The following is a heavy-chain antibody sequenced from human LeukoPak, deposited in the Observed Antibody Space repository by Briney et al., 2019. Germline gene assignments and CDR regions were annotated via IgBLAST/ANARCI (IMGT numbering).Heavy chain of an antibody. J-gene: IGHJ4*02. V-gene: IGHV3-21*01. Sequence: GGSLRLSCAASGFTFSSYGMSWVRQAPGRGLEWVSSISSSSSYIYYADSVKGRFTISRDNAKNSLYLQMNSLRAEDTAVYYCAGLSGSYSTDWGQGTLVTVSS. D-gene: IGHD1-26*01. CDR1: GFTFSSYG. CDR3: AGLSGSYSTD. CDR2: ISSSSSYI.